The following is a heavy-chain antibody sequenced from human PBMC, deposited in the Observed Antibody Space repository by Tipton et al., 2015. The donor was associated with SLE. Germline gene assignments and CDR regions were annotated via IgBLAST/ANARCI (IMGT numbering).Heavy chain of an antibody. CDR1: EFTFSRYW. J-gene: IGHJ4*02. V-gene: IGHV3-7*03. Sequence: SLRLSCAASEFTFSRYWMSWVRQAPGKGLEWVANINQDGSEKNYVDSVRGRFTISRDNANNSLYLQMDSLRDEDTAVYYCANLLRLFYWGQGTLVTVSS. CDR3: ANLLRLFY. D-gene: IGHD2-21*01. CDR2: INQDGSEK.